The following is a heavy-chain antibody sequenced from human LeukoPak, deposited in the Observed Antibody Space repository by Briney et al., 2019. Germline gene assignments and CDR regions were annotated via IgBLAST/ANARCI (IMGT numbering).Heavy chain of an antibody. CDR1: TYPISSGYF. V-gene: IGHV4-38-2*02. CDR2: IYHSGNT. Sequence: SETLSLTCTVSTYPISSGYFWGWIRQPPGKGLEWIGSIYHSGNTYYNPSLKSRVTISVDTSKNQFSLKLSSVTAADTAVYYCARGVVAAPQTFDYWGQGTLVTVSS. J-gene: IGHJ4*02. D-gene: IGHD2-15*01. CDR3: ARGVVAAPQTFDY.